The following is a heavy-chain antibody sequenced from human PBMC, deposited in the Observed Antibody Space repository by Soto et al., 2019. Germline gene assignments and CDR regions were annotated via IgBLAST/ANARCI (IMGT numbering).Heavy chain of an antibody. J-gene: IGHJ4*02. CDR3: ARDLLSGSYGDY. D-gene: IGHD3-10*01. Sequence: GGSLRLSCATSGFTFRSYWMSWVRQAPGKGLEWVANIKQDGSEKYYVDSVKGRFTISRDNAENSLYLQMNSLRAEDTAVYYCARDLLSGSYGDYWGQGTLVTVS. CDR1: GFTFRSYW. V-gene: IGHV3-7*01. CDR2: IKQDGSEK.